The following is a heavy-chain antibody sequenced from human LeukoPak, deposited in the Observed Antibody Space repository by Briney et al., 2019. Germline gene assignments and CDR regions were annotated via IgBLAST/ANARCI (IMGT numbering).Heavy chain of an antibody. D-gene: IGHD1-26*01. CDR1: GGTFISYA. Sequence: SVKVSCKASGGTFISYAISWVRQAPGQGLEWTGGIIPIFGTANYAQKFEGRVTITTDESTSTAYMELSSLRSEDTAVYYCARYPSGSYYFDFWGQGTLVTVSS. V-gene: IGHV1-69*05. CDR3: ARYPSGSYYFDF. CDR2: IIPIFGTA. J-gene: IGHJ4*02.